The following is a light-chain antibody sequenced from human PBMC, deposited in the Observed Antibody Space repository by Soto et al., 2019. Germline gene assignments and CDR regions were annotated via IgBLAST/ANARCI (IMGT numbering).Light chain of an antibody. CDR2: DTS. J-gene: IGKJ1*01. CDR1: QSVSNNY. CDR3: QQYGSSGT. V-gene: IGKV3-20*01. Sequence: EIVLTQSPGTLSLSPGERATLSCRASQSVSNNYLAWYQQKPGQAPRLLIYDTSNRATGIPARFSGSGSGTGFTLTISRLEPEDFAVYYCQQYGSSGTFGQGTKVDIK.